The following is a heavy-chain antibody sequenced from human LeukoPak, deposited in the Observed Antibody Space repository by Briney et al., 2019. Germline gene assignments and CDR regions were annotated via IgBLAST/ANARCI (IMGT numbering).Heavy chain of an antibody. V-gene: IGHV3-23*01. CDR3: AKPRIAAGGNVIRNYFDY. J-gene: IGHJ4*02. D-gene: IGHD6-13*01. CDR1: GFTFSSYA. CDR2: ISGSGGST. Sequence: GGSLRLSCAASGFTFSSYAMSWVRQAPGKGLEWVSAISGSGGSTYYADSVKGRFTISRDNSKNTLYLQMNSLRAEDTAVYYCAKPRIAAGGNVIRNYFDYWGQGTLVTVSS.